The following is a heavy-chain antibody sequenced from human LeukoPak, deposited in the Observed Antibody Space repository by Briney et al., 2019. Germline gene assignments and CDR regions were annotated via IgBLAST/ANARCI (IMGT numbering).Heavy chain of an antibody. CDR1: GYTFTSYG. J-gene: IGHJ4*02. CDR3: ARVLAVAGTFDY. V-gene: IGHV1-18*01. CDR2: ISAYNGNT. Sequence: AASVKVSCKASGYTFTSYGISWVRQAPGHGLEWMGWISAYNGNTNYAQKLQGRVTMTTDTSTSTAYMELRSLRSDDTAVYYCARVLAVAGTFDYWGQGTLVTVSS. D-gene: IGHD6-19*01.